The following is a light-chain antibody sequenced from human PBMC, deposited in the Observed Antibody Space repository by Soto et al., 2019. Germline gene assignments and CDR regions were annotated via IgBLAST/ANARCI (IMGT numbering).Light chain of an antibody. Sequence: IRVTKCAFALSPSLGDRVTITCGASQGIISNLSACQQKTGRAAQLLIYAASSLQSGVPSRFSGSGSGTDFTLTILSLLPADYATYSCQQRNSNFPWTFGPGTKVDI. CDR1: QGIISN. V-gene: IGKV1-9*01. J-gene: IGKJ1*01. CDR2: AAS. CDR3: QQRNSNFPWT.